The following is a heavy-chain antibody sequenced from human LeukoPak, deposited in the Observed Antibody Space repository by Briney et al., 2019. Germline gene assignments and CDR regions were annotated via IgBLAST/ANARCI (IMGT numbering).Heavy chain of an antibody. CDR1: GGSGSSDS. CDR3: ARGMYSSAWSFDY. V-gene: IGHV4-59*02. J-gene: IGHJ4*02. D-gene: IGHD6-19*01. Sequence: PSETLSLTCTVSGGSGSSDSWSWIRQPPGQGLEWVGYISYSESTNYNPSLKSRVTMSVDTSKNQFSLNLNSVTAADTAVYYCARGMYSSAWSFDYWGQGTLVTVSS. CDR2: ISYSEST.